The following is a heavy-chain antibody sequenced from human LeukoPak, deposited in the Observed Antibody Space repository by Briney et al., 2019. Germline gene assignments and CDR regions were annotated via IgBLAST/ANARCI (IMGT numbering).Heavy chain of an antibody. Sequence: GGSLRLSCAASGFTFSSYWMSWVRQAPGKGLEWVANIKQDGSEKYYVDSVKGRFTISRDNAKKSVYLQMNSLRAEGTAVYYCARAKPKNMVRGLIMRRESRYYFDYWGQGTLVTVSS. J-gene: IGHJ4*02. CDR3: ARAKPKNMVRGLIMRRESRYYFDY. D-gene: IGHD3-10*01. V-gene: IGHV3-7*03. CDR1: GFTFSSYW. CDR2: IKQDGSEK.